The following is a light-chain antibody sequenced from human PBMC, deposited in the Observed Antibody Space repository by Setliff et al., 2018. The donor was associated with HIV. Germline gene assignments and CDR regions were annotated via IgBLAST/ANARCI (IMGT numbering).Light chain of an antibody. J-gene: IGLJ1*01. CDR2: DVT. Sequence: ALTQPRSVSGSPGQSVTISCTGTSSDVGRYNYVSWYQHHPGKAPKLIIYDVTKRPSGVPDRFSGSKSGNTASLTISGLQAEDEADYYCCSYAYHSYVFGTGTKATVL. CDR1: SSDVGRYNY. CDR3: CSYAYHSYV. V-gene: IGLV2-11*01.